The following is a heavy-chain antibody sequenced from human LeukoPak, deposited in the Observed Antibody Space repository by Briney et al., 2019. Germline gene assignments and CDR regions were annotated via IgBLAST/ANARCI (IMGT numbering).Heavy chain of an antibody. CDR1: GGSISSYY. CDR2: IYYSGST. V-gene: IGHV4-59*01. J-gene: IGHJ5*02. Sequence: SETLSLTCTVSGGSISSYYWSWIRHPPGKGLERMGYIYYSGSTNYNPSLKSRVTISVYTSKNQCSLKLSSVTAAATAVYYCARDPWYYYGSGSYYPWGQGTLVTVSS. CDR3: ARDPWYYYGSGSYYP. D-gene: IGHD3-10*01.